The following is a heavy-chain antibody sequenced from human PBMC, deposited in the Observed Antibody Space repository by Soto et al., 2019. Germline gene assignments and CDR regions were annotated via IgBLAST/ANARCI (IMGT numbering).Heavy chain of an antibody. CDR1: GLTVSGKKY. J-gene: IGHJ4*02. V-gene: IGHV3-53*01. CDR3: AKERDNGADRYYFDD. CDR2: LYDVDGT. D-gene: IGHD2-8*01. Sequence: GGSLRLSCPVFGLTVSGKKYLAWVRQAPGKGLEWVSALYDVDGTYYADSVKGRFTTSGDSSKTSVYLQMNSLRPDDTAVYFCAKERDNGADRYYFDDWGQGTLVTVSS.